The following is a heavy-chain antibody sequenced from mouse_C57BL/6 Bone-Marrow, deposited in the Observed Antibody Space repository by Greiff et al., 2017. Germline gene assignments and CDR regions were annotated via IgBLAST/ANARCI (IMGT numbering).Heavy chain of an antibody. CDR2: IYPGDGDT. Sequence: QVQLQQSGPELVKPGASVKISCKASGYAFSSSWMNWVKQRPGKGLEWIGRIYPGDGDTNYNGKFKGKATLTADKSSSTAYMQLSSLTSEDSAVYFCAREALGDYWGQGTSVTVSS. CDR1: GYAFSSSW. V-gene: IGHV1-82*01. D-gene: IGHD4-1*01. J-gene: IGHJ4*01. CDR3: AREALGDY.